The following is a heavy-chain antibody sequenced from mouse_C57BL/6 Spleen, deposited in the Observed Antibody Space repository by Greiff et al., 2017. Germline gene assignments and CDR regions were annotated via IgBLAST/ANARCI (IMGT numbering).Heavy chain of an antibody. CDR3: ANLYYYGTRYGYAMDY. Sequence: EVKLMESGGGLVKPGGSLKLSCAASGFTFSDYGMHWVRQAPEKGLEWVAYISSGSSTIYYADTVKGRFTLSRDNAKNTLYLQMTSVRTEDTAMYYGANLYYYGTRYGYAMDYWGQGTSVTVSS. V-gene: IGHV5-17*01. D-gene: IGHD1-1*01. J-gene: IGHJ4*01. CDR1: GFTFSDYG. CDR2: ISSGSSTI.